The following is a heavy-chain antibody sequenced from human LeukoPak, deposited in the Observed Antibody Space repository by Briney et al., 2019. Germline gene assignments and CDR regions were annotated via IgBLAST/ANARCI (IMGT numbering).Heavy chain of an antibody. Sequence: PSETLSLTCTVSGDSINSCYWSWIRQPPGKGLEWIGYIYYSGSTIYNPSLKSRVTISVDTSKNQFSLKLSSVTAADTAVYYCARRRSIMYDGNYFDYWGQRTLVTVSS. V-gene: IGHV4-59*08. CDR1: GDSINSCY. CDR2: IYYSGST. J-gene: IGHJ4*02. D-gene: IGHD2-8*01. CDR3: ARRRSIMYDGNYFDY.